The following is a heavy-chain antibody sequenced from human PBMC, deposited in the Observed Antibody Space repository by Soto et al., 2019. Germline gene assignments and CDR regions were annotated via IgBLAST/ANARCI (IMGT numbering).Heavy chain of an antibody. D-gene: IGHD6-19*01. J-gene: IGHJ5*02. Sequence: SQTLSLTCAISGDSVSRNNVAWNWIRQSPSKGLEWLGRAYYRSHWYNDYAVSVRGRIAINADTSKNEVYLQLTSVTPEDTAAYYCATDPSSGWYEISWSDPWGQGTLVTVAS. V-gene: IGHV6-1*01. CDR1: GDSVSRNNVA. CDR2: AYYRSHWYN. CDR3: ATDPSSGWYEISWSDP.